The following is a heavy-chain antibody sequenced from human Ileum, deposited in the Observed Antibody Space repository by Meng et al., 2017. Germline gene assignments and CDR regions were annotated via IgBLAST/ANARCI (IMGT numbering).Heavy chain of an antibody. Sequence: GESLKISCAASGFTFSSYAMTWVRQAPGQGLEWVSTISPSGGSTYSADSVKGRFTISRDNSKNTLYLQMNSLRAEDTAVYYCAKSLGSSWTIKSQAFDYWGQGTRVTVSS. V-gene: IGHV3-23*01. D-gene: IGHD6-13*01. CDR3: AKSLGSSWTIKSQAFDY. J-gene: IGHJ4*02. CDR1: GFTFSSYA. CDR2: ISPSGGST.